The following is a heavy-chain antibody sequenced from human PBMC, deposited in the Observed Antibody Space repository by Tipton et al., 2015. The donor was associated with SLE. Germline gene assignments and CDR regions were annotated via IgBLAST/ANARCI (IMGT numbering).Heavy chain of an antibody. CDR3: ATQGVYCSSTSCSSFDY. J-gene: IGHJ4*02. Sequence: SLRLSCAASGFTFSSYAMSWVRQAPGKGLEWVSAISGSGGSTYYADSVKGRFTISRDNSKNTLYLQMNSLRAEDTAVYYCATQGVYCSSTSCSSFDYWGQGTLVTVSS. CDR1: GFTFSSYA. D-gene: IGHD2-2*01. V-gene: IGHV3-23*01. CDR2: ISGSGGST.